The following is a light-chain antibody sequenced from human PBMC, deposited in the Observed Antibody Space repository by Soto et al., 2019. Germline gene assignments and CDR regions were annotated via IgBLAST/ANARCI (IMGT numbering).Light chain of an antibody. Sequence: DIQMTQSPSSLSASVGDRVTITCRASESINRYLNWYQQKPGKAPKLLIYAASTSLSGVPSRFSGSGSETDFTLTITSLQLDDFATYYCQQSYSNPLTFGGGTKVDIK. CDR3: QQSYSNPLT. J-gene: IGKJ4*01. CDR1: ESINRY. CDR2: AAS. V-gene: IGKV1-39*01.